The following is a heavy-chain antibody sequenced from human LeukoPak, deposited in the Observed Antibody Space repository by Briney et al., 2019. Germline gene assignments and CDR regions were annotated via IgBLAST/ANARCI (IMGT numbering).Heavy chain of an antibody. V-gene: IGHV3-21*01. Sequence: GGSLRLSCAASGFTFSSYSMNWVRQAPGKGLGWVSSISSSSSYIYYADSVKGRFTISRDNAKNSLYLQMNSLRAEDTAVYYCARDLRQQLVGGGWGQGTLVTVSS. D-gene: IGHD6-13*01. CDR1: GFTFSSYS. CDR2: ISSSSSYI. J-gene: IGHJ4*02. CDR3: ARDLRQQLVGGG.